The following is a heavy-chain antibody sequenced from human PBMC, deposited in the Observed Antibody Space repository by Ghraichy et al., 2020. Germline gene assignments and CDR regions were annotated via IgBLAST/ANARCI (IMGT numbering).Heavy chain of an antibody. CDR1: GFTFSSYA. D-gene: IGHD3-22*01. V-gene: IGHV3-30-3*01. CDR3: ARGDHYYDSSGYLGY. CDR2: ISYDGSNK. Sequence: GGSLRLSCAASGFTFSSYAMHWVRQAPGKGLEWVAVISYDGSNKYYADSVKGRFTISRDNSKNTLYLQMNSLRAEDTAVYYCARGDHYYDSSGYLGYWGQGTLVTVSS. J-gene: IGHJ4*02.